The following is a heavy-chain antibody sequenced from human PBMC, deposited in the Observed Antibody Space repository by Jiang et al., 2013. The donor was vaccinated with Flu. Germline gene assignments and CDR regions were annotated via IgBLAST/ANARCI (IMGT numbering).Heavy chain of an antibody. CDR1: GYTFTSYA. D-gene: IGHD4-17*01. CDR2: INAGNGNT. J-gene: IGHJ5*02. CDR3: ARAKTRTTVTTNKCPFDP. V-gene: IGHV1-3*01. Sequence: GAEVKKPGASVKVSCKASGYTFTSYAMHWVRQAPGQRLEWMGWINAGNGNTKYSQKFQGRVTITRDTSASTAYMELSSLRSEDTAVYYCARAKTRTTVTTNKCPFDPWGQGTLVTVSS.